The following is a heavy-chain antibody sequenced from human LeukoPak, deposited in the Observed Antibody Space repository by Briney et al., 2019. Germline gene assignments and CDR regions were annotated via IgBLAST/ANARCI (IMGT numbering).Heavy chain of an antibody. D-gene: IGHD6-13*01. Sequence: PGGSLRLSCAASGLTFNTYSMNWVRQAPGKGLEWVASISSSSSYYYYADSVKGRFTISRDNAKNSLYLQMNSLRAEDTALYSCASGRAYSSNWDDAFDMWGQGTMVSVSS. CDR1: GLTFNTYS. CDR3: ASGRAYSSNWDDAFDM. V-gene: IGHV3-21*01. J-gene: IGHJ3*02. CDR2: ISSSSSYY.